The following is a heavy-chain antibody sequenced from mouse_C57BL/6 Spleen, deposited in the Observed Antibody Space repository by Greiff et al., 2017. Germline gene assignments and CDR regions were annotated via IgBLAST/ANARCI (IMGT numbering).Heavy chain of an antibody. CDR1: GYTFTSYW. CDR2: IYPSDSET. D-gene: IGHD1-1*01. V-gene: IGHV1-61*01. CDR3: ARRVITTGVEYYFDY. J-gene: IGHJ2*01. Sequence: QVQLQQPGAELVRPGSSVKLSCKASGYTFTSYWMDWVKQRPGQGLEWIGNIYPSDSETHYNQKFKDKATLTVDKSSSTAYMQLSSLTSEDSAVYYCARRVITTGVEYYFDYWGQGTTLTVSS.